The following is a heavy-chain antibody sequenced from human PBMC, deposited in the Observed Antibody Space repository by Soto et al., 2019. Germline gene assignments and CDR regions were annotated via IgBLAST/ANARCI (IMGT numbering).Heavy chain of an antibody. CDR2: IRNKANSYST. Sequence: EVQLVESGGGLVQPGGSLSLYCAASGFTFSDHYMDWVRQAPGKGLEWVGRIRNKANSYSTQYAASVKGRFTISRDDSNTSLSLQIKILKIDDTAVYYWTRVRIYADESGRPFDIWGQGTVVTVSS. V-gene: IGHV3-72*01. CDR3: TRVRIYADESGRPFDI. CDR1: GFTFSDHY. D-gene: IGHD2-8*01. J-gene: IGHJ3*02.